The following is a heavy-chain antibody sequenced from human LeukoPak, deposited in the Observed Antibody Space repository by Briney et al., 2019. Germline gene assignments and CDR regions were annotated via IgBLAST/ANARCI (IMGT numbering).Heavy chain of an antibody. V-gene: IGHV4-59*12. D-gene: IGHD3-3*01. CDR2: IYYSGST. CDR3: ARTEIQAYGPGPIFGVVTYYFDY. J-gene: IGHJ4*02. CDR1: GGSISSYY. Sequence: PSETLSLTCTVSGGSISSYYWSWIRQPPGKGLEWIGYIYYSGSTNYNPSLKSRVTISVDTSKNQFSLKLSSVTAADTAVYYCARTEIQAYGPGPIFGVVTYYFDYWGQGTLVTVSS.